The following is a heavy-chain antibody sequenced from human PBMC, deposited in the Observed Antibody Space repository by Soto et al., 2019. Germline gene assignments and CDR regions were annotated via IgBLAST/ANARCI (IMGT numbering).Heavy chain of an antibody. CDR1: GFNFKKFA. D-gene: IGHD6-19*01. CDR2: ISCCGGST. V-gene: IGHV3-23*01. CDR3: AKADGEQWLIPHLDN. Sequence: VQPGGSLRLSCEASGFNFKKFAMGWVRQAPGEGLEWVSGISCCGGSTSYADSVKGRFTLARDDSKKTLSLHLNSLRFEDTARYFCAKADGEQWLIPHLDNWGQGTLVTVS. J-gene: IGHJ4*02.